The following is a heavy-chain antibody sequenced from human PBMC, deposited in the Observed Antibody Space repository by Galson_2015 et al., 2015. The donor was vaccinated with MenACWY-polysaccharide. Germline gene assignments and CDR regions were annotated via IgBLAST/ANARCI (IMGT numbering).Heavy chain of an antibody. J-gene: IGHJ6*03. D-gene: IGHD6-6*01. CDR3: AKAHIAARPDRRMVYYYYYMDV. CDR2: ISDGDGRT. Sequence: SLRLSCAASGFTLWSYAMNWVRQAPGKGLEWVSAISDGDGRTFYADSVKGRFTMSRDNSRNTLYLQMNSLRAEDTAVYYCAKAHIAARPDRRMVYYYYYMDVWGKGTMDTVSS. V-gene: IGHV3-23*01. CDR1: GFTLWSYA.